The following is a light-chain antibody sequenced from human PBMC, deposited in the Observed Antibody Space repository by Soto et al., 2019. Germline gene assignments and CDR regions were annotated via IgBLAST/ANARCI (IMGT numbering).Light chain of an antibody. Sequence: DIVFTQSPGTLSLSPGERATLSCRASQSVSSYLAWYQQKPGQAPRLLIYQTSIRAAGIPARFSASGTGTDFTLTISDVQPEDFAVYYCHQRQSWPRTFGQGTKVDIK. CDR3: HQRQSWPRT. V-gene: IGKV3-11*01. J-gene: IGKJ1*01. CDR1: QSVSSY. CDR2: QTS.